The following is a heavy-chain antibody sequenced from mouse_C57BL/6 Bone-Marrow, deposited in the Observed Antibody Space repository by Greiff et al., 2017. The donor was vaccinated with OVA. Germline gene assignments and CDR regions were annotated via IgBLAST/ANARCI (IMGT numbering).Heavy chain of an antibody. CDR2: IYPRSGNT. Sequence: QVQLKESGAELARPGASVKLSCKASGYTFTSYGISWVKQRTGQGLEWIGEIYPRSGNTYYNEKFKGKATLTADKSSSTAYMELRSLTSEDSAVYFWAREGWDRQLRPYFDYWGQGTTLTVSS. J-gene: IGHJ2*01. D-gene: IGHD3-2*02. V-gene: IGHV1-81*01. CDR1: GYTFTSYG. CDR3: AREGWDRQLRPYFDY.